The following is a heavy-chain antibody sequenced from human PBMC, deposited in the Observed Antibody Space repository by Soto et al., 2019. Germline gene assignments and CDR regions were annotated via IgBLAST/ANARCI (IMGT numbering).Heavy chain of an antibody. D-gene: IGHD3-22*01. V-gene: IGHV3-23*01. Sequence: GGSLRLSCAASGFTFGSYAMSWVRQAPGKGLEWVSAISGSGGSTYYADSVKGRFTISRDNSKNTLYLQMNSLRAEDTAVYYCAKSISSGYQPHDAFDIWGQGTMVTVSS. J-gene: IGHJ3*02. CDR2: ISGSGGST. CDR1: GFTFGSYA. CDR3: AKSISSGYQPHDAFDI.